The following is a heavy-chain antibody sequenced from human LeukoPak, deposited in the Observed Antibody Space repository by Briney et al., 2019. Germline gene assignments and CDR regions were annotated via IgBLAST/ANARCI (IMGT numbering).Heavy chain of an antibody. V-gene: IGHV3-30*02. J-gene: IGHJ4*02. CDR2: IRYDGSNK. Sequence: PGGSLRLSCAASGFTFSSYGMHWVCQAPGKGLEWVAFIRYDGSNKYYADSVKGRFTISRGNSKNTLYLQMNSLRAEDTAVYYCAKVPQYYYGSGSYYDYYFDYWGQGTLVTVSS. D-gene: IGHD3-10*01. CDR1: GFTFSSYG. CDR3: AKVPQYYYGSGSYYDYYFDY.